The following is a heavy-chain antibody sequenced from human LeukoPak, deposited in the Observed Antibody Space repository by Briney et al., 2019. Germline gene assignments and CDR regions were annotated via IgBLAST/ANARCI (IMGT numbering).Heavy chain of an antibody. J-gene: IGHJ3*01. V-gene: IGHV4-30-4*07. CDR1: GASFSSGGYS. CDR3: ATNEVGTPDAFHF. D-gene: IGHD3-10*01. Sequence: SETLSLTCGVSGASFSSGGYSWTWIRQPPGKGLEWIGYISSTGSTYYNPSLKTRLNISLDTSKNEFSLKVNSVTAADTAVYYCATNEVGTPDAFHFWGQGTMVTVSS. CDR2: ISSTGST.